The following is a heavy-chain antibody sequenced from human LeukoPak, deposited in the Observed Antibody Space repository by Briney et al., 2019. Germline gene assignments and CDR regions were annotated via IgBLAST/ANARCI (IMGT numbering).Heavy chain of an antibody. V-gene: IGHV4-61*02. CDR1: GGSISSGSYY. CDR2: IYTSGST. D-gene: IGHD3-9*01. CDR3: ARVDILTGYHDY. Sequence: SETLSLTCTASGGSISSGSYYWSWIRQPAGKGLEWIGRIYTSGSTNYNPSLKSRVTISVDTSKSQFSLKLSSVTAADTAVYYCARVDILTGYHDYWGQGTLVTVSS. J-gene: IGHJ4*02.